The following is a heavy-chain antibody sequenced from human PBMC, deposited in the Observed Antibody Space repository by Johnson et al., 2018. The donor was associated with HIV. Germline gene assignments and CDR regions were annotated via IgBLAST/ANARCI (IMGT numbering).Heavy chain of an antibody. Sequence: VQLVESGGGLVQPGRSLRLSCAASGFTFDDYAMHWVRQAPGKGLEWVSGISWNSGSIGYADSVKGRFTISRDNAKNALYLQMKSLRAEDTALYYCASSVVAGLGDGFDLWGQGTMVTVSS. CDR3: ASSVVAGLGDGFDL. V-gene: IGHV3-9*01. J-gene: IGHJ3*01. CDR2: ISWNSGSI. CDR1: GFTFDDYA. D-gene: IGHD6-19*01.